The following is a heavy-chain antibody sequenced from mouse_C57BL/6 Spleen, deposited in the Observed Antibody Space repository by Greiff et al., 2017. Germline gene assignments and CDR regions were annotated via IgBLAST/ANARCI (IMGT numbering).Heavy chain of an antibody. CDR1: GFTFTDYY. J-gene: IGHJ3*01. V-gene: IGHV7-3*01. CDR2: IRNKANGYTT. Sequence: EVKVVESGGGLVQPGGSLSLSCAASGFTFTDYYMSWVRQPPGKALEWLGFIRNKANGYTTEYSASVKGRFTISRDNSQSILYLQMNALRAEDSATYYCARSRPGTGFAYWGQGTLVTVSA. CDR3: ARSRPGTGFAY. D-gene: IGHD4-1*01.